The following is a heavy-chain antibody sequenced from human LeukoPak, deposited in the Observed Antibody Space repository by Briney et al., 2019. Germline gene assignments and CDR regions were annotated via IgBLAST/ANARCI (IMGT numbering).Heavy chain of an antibody. J-gene: IGHJ4*02. CDR2: IYTSGST. V-gene: IGHV4-61*02. Sequence: SETLSLTCTVSGGSISSGSYYWSWIRQPAGKGLEWIGRIYTSGSTNYNPSLKSRVTISVDTSKNQFSLKLSSVTAADTAVYYCARRHRYSYGLDYWGQGTLVTVSS. CDR1: GGSISSGSYY. CDR3: ARRHRYSYGLDY. D-gene: IGHD5-18*01.